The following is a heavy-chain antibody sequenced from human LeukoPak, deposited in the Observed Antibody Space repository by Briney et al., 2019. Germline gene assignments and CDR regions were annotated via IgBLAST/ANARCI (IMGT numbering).Heavy chain of an antibody. J-gene: IGHJ4*02. Sequence: GGSLRLSCAASGFTFSSYGMHWVRQAPGKGLEWVAFIRYDGSNKYYADSVKGRFTISRDNAKNSLYLQMNSLRAEDTAVYYCARVLYGSGSYIFDYWGQGTLVTVSS. V-gene: IGHV3-30*02. CDR3: ARVLYGSGSYIFDY. D-gene: IGHD3-10*01. CDR1: GFTFSSYG. CDR2: IRYDGSNK.